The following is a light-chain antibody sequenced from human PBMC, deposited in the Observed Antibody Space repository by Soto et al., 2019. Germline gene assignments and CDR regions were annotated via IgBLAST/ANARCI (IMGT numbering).Light chain of an antibody. V-gene: IGKV4-1*01. CDR2: WAS. CDR3: QQYYSTPPVT. Sequence: DIVMTQSPDSLAVSLGERATINCKSSQSVLYSSNNKNYLAWYQQKPGQPPKLLIYWASTRESGVPDRFSGSGSWTDFTCTISSLPAEDVAVYYCQQYYSTPPVTFGPGTKVDIK. J-gene: IGKJ3*01. CDR1: QSVLYSSNNKNY.